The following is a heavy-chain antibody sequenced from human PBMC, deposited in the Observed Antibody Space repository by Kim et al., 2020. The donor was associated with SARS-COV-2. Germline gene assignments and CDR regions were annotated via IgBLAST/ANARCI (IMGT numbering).Heavy chain of an antibody. V-gene: IGHV1-8*01. CDR3: ARSGGYSGYDYLGPLPRY. Sequence: ASVKVSCKASGYTFTSYDINWVRQATGQGLEWMGWMNPNSGNTGYAQKFQGRVTMTRNTSISTAYMELSSLRSEDTAVYYCARSGGYSGYDYLGPLPRYGGQRTLVTVSS. CDR2: MNPNSGNT. D-gene: IGHD5-12*01. CDR1: GYTFTSYD. J-gene: IGHJ4*02.